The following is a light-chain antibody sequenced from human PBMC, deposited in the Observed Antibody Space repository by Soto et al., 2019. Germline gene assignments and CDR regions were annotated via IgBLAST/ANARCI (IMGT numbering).Light chain of an antibody. CDR3: SAYISSNIV. Sequence: QSVLTQPASVSGSPGQSITISCTGTRSDVADYNYVSWYQQHPGKAPKLMIYEVSYWPSGISNRFSGSKSGNTASLTISGLQAEDEADYYCSAYISSNIVFGGGTKVTVL. CDR1: RSDVADYNY. CDR2: EVS. J-gene: IGLJ3*02. V-gene: IGLV2-14*01.